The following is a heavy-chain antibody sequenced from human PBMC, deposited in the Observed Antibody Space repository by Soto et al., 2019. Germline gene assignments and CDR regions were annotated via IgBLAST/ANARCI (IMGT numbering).Heavy chain of an antibody. V-gene: IGHV5-51*01. J-gene: IGHJ4*02. CDR1: GYSFTSYW. Sequence: GESLKISCKGSGYSFTSYWIGWVRQMPGKGLEWMGIIYPGDSDTRYSPSFQGQVTISADKSISTAYLQWSSLKASDTAMYYCARLEHSYDSSGSGRGYYFDYWGQGTLVTVSS. CDR3: ARLEHSYDSSGSGRGYYFDY. CDR2: IYPGDSDT. D-gene: IGHD3-22*01.